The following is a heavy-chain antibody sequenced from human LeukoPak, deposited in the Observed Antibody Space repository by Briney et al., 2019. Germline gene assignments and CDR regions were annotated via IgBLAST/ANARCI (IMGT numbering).Heavy chain of an antibody. V-gene: IGHV3-9*01. Sequence: GGSLRLSCVTSGFTFDDYAMHWVRQVPGKGLEWVSGVSWNSGNIGYADSVKGRFTISRDNARNSLYLQMNSLRAEDTAFYYCAKDRSGYYSNGAFDIWGHGTMITVSS. CDR2: VSWNSGNI. D-gene: IGHD3-22*01. J-gene: IGHJ3*02. CDR1: GFTFDDYA. CDR3: AKDRSGYYSNGAFDI.